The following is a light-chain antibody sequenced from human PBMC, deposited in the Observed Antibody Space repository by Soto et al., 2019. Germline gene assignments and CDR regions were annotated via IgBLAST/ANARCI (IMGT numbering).Light chain of an antibody. CDR2: DAS. V-gene: IGKV3-11*01. CDR1: QSVGIY. CDR3: QQYDDLPSIT. Sequence: EVVLTQSPATLSLSPGERATLSCRASQSVGIYLAWYQQKPGQAPRLLIFDASNRATGIPARFSGSGSATDFTLTISSLEAEDFATYSCQQYDDLPSITFGQGTRLEIK. J-gene: IGKJ5*01.